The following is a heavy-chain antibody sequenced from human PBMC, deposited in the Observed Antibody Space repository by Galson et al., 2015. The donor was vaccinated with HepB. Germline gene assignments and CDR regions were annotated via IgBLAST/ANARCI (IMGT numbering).Heavy chain of an antibody. V-gene: IGHV3-7*01. Sequence: SLRLSCAASGFTFSSYWMSWVRQAPGKGLEWVANIKQDGSEKYYVDSVKGRFTISRDNAKNSLYLQMNSLRAEDTAVYYCARIGPARVAAAGTGYYYYGMDVWGQGTTVTVSS. CDR2: IKQDGSEK. CDR1: GFTFSSYW. J-gene: IGHJ6*02. D-gene: IGHD6-13*01. CDR3: ARIGPARVAAAGTGYYYYGMDV.